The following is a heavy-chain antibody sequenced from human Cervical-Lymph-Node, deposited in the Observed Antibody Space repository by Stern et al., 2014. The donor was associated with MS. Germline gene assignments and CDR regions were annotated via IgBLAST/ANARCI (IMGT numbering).Heavy chain of an antibody. CDR1: GGSISSGSYY. J-gene: IGHJ4*02. D-gene: IGHD3-22*01. CDR2: IYTSGST. CDR3: ARYDSSGYSRHYFDY. Sequence: QLQLQESGPGLVKPSQTLSLTCTVSGGSISSGSYYWSWIRQPAGKGLEXIGRIYTSGSTNYNPSLKSRVTISVDTSKNQFSLKLSSVTAADTAVYYCARYDSSGYSRHYFDYWGQGTLVTVSS. V-gene: IGHV4-61*02.